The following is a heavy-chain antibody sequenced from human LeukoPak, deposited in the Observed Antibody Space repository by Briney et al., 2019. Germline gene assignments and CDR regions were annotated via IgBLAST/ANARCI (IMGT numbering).Heavy chain of an antibody. J-gene: IGHJ4*02. Sequence: GGSLRLSCAASGFTFSSYEMNWVRQAPGKGLEGVSYISSSGSTIYYADSVKGRFTISRDNAKNSLYLQMNSLRAEDTAVYHCARVRGPYSSSWYYFDYWGQGTLVTVSS. CDR2: ISSSGSTI. CDR1: GFTFSSYE. D-gene: IGHD6-13*01. V-gene: IGHV3-48*03. CDR3: ARVRGPYSSSWYYFDY.